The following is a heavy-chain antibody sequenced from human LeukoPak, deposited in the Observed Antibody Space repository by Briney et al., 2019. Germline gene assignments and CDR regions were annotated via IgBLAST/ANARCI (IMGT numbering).Heavy chain of an antibody. D-gene: IGHD3-22*01. CDR3: ARQGYYDSSGYYPPDAFDI. CDR1: GGSFSGYY. Sequence: SETLSLTCAVYGGSFSGYYWGLIRQPPGKGLEWIGSIYYSGSTYYNPSLKSRVTISVDTSKNQFSLKLSSVTAADTAVYYCARQGYYDSSGYYPPDAFDIWGQGTMVTVSS. CDR2: IYYSGST. V-gene: IGHV4-39*01. J-gene: IGHJ3*02.